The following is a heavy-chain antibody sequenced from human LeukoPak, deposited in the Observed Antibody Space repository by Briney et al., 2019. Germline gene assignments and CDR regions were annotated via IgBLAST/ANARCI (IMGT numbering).Heavy chain of an antibody. CDR2: IIPIFGTA. CDR1: GGTFSSYA. V-gene: IGHV1-69*13. CDR3: ARLSGGYYSDAFDI. D-gene: IGHD3-22*01. J-gene: IGHJ3*02. Sequence: ASVKVSCKASGGTFSSYAISWVRQAPGQGLEWMGGIIPIFGTANYAQKFQGRVTITADESTSTAYMELSSLRSEDTAVYYCARLSGGYYSDAFDIWGQGTMVAVSS.